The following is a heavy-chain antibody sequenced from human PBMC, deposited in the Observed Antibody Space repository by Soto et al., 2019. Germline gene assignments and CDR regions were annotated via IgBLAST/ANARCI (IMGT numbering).Heavy chain of an antibody. D-gene: IGHD4-17*01. CDR3: ARLRDYGDAFDI. V-gene: IGHV4-39*01. CDR1: GNSISSSSYY. CDR2: IYYSGST. J-gene: IGHJ3*02. Sequence: SSETLSLTSTVSGNSISSSSYYWGWIRQPPGKGLEWIGSIYYSGSTYYNPSLKSRVTISVDTSKNQFSLKLSSVTAADTAVYYCARLRDYGDAFDIWGQGTMVT.